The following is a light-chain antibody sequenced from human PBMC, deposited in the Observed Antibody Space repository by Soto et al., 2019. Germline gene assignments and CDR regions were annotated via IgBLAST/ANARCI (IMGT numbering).Light chain of an antibody. CDR2: KAS. V-gene: IGKV1-5*03. Sequence: DIQMTQAPSTLPASVGVSVTTTGRARLSSSSWLAWYQQKPGKAPKLLSHKASSLECRVPSRFSGRGSGTALTLTIMTLQPDDCTTCDCQQYNSYPYTFGQGNTLSIK. J-gene: IGKJ2*01. CDR1: LSSSSW. CDR3: QQYNSYPYT.